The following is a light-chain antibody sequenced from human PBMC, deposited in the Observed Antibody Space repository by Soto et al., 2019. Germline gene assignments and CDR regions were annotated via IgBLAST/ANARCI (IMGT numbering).Light chain of an antibody. CDR3: QLYGSLYT. CDR2: GAS. V-gene: IGKV3-20*01. CDR1: QSVSSSY. J-gene: IGKJ2*01. Sequence: EIVLTQSPGTLSLSPGERATLSCRASQSVSSSYLAWYQQKPGQAPRLLIYGASSRATGIPDRFSGSGSGTDFTLTISRLEPEDFAVYFCQLYGSLYTFGQGTKLEIK.